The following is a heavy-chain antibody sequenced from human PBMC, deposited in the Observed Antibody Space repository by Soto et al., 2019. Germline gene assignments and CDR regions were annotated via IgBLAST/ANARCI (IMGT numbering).Heavy chain of an antibody. CDR1: GGSISSGGYY. CDR2: IYYSGST. CDR3: AREDYGDYLFFDY. J-gene: IGHJ4*02. D-gene: IGHD4-17*01. V-gene: IGHV4-31*03. Sequence: SETLSLTCTVSGGSISSGGYYWSWIRQHPGKGLEWIGCIYYSGSTYYNPSLKSRVTISVDTSKNQFSLKLSSVTAADTAVYYCAREDYGDYLFFDYWGQGTLVTVSS.